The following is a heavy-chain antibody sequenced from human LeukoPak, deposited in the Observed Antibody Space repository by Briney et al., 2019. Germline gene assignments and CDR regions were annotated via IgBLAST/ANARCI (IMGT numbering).Heavy chain of an antibody. CDR1: GFSLSRNG. V-gene: IGHV3-30*02. CDR2: ILSDGSYE. Sequence: GGSLRLSCATSGFSLSRNGMHWVRQAPGQGLEWVAFILSDGSYEYYADSVKGRFTISRDTSRNTLFLQMNSLRTEDTAVYYCARETDDSSSWYDDAFDIWGQGTMVTVSS. CDR3: ARETDDSSSWYDDAFDI. D-gene: IGHD6-13*01. J-gene: IGHJ3*02.